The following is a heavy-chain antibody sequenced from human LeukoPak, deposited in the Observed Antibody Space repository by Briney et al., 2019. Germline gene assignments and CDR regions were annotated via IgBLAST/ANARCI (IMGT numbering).Heavy chain of an antibody. CDR2: IYHSGST. Sequence: PSETLSLTCAVSGYSISSGYYWGWIRQPPGKGLEWIGSIYHSGSTYYNPSLKSRVTISVDTSKNQFSLKLSSVTAADTAVYYCARTSLIKKYYDLWSGYPHYFDYWGQGTLVTVSS. J-gene: IGHJ4*02. D-gene: IGHD3-3*01. CDR1: GYSISSGYY. CDR3: ARTSLIKKYYDLWSGYPHYFDY. V-gene: IGHV4-38-2*01.